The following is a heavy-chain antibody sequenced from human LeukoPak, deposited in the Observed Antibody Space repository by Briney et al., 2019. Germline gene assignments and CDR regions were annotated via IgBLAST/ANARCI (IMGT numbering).Heavy chain of an antibody. V-gene: IGHV1-46*01. CDR2: INPSSGDT. CDR3: ATVGYSQFFDY. D-gene: IGHD5-18*01. J-gene: IGHJ4*02. Sequence: ASVKVSCKASGYTFTSYYIHWVRQAPGQGLEWMGIINPSSGDTIYTQKFQGRLTMTRDTSTSTVYMELSSLRSEDTAVFYCATVGYSQFFDYWGQGTLVTVSS. CDR1: GYTFTSYY.